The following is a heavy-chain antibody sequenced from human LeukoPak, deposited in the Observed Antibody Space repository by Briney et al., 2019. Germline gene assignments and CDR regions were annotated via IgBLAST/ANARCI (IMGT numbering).Heavy chain of an antibody. V-gene: IGHV4-59*01. CDR1: GGSISSYY. Sequence: PSETLSLTCTVSGGSISSYYWCWIRQPPGKGLEWIGYIYYSGSTNYNPSLKSRVTISVDTSKNQFSLKLSSVTAADTAVYYCARGAIAVAGNWFDPWGQGTLVTVSS. CDR2: IYYSGST. CDR3: ARGAIAVAGNWFDP. D-gene: IGHD6-19*01. J-gene: IGHJ5*02.